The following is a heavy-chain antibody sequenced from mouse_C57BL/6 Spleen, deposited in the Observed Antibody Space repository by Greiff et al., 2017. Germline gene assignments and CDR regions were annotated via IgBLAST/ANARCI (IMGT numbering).Heavy chain of an antibody. J-gene: IGHJ2*01. Sequence: VQLQQSGPVLVKPGASVKMSCKASGYTFTDYYMNWVKQSHGKSLEWIGVINPYNGGTSYNQKFKGKATLTVDKSSSTAYMELNSLTSEDSAVYYCARRLGTGSYFDYWGQGTTLTVSS. CDR3: ARRLGTGSYFDY. CDR1: GYTFTDYY. CDR2: INPYNGGT. V-gene: IGHV1-19*01. D-gene: IGHD3-2*02.